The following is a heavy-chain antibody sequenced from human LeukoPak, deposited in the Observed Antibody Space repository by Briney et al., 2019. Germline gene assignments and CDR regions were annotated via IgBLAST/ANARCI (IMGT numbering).Heavy chain of an antibody. Sequence: SGGSLRLSCAASGFTFSDFWMSWVRQAPGKGLEWVANIKQDGSKQYYLDSVKGRFTISRDNAKNSLYLQMNSLRAEDTAVYYCARGDYSSGYWGQGTLVTVSS. CDR2: IKQDGSKQ. CDR3: ARGDYSSGY. V-gene: IGHV3-7*01. CDR1: GFTFSDFW. D-gene: IGHD5-18*01. J-gene: IGHJ4*02.